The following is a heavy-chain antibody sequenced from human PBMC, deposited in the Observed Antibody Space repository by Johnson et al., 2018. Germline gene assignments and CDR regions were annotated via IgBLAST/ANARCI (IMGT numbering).Heavy chain of an antibody. D-gene: IGHD3-3*01. CDR1: GFTFSSYA. CDR3: AREFEWLIGGGYFQH. Sequence: EVQLLESGGGLVQPGGSLRLSCAASGFTFSSYAISWVRQAPGKGLEWVSAISGSGGSTYYADSEKGRCTIPRENSKTTLYLQMNSLRAEDTAVYYCAREFEWLIGGGYFQHWGQGTRVTVSS. J-gene: IGHJ1*01. V-gene: IGHV3-23*01. CDR2: ISGSGGST.